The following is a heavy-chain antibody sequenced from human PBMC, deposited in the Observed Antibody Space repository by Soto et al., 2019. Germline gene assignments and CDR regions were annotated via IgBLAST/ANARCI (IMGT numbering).Heavy chain of an antibody. CDR1: GFTFSSYA. V-gene: IGHV3-30-3*02. Sequence: GGSLRLSCAASGFTFSSYAMHWVRQAPGKGLEWVAVISYDGSNKYYADSVKGRFTISRDNSKNTLYLQMNSLRAEDTAVYYCAKKGIQLWLFDYWGQGTLVTVSS. J-gene: IGHJ4*02. D-gene: IGHD5-18*01. CDR3: AKKGIQLWLFDY. CDR2: ISYDGSNK.